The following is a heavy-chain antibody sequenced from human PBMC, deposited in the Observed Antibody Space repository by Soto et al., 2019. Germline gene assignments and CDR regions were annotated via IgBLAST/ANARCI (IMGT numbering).Heavy chain of an antibody. D-gene: IGHD6-13*01. CDR3: ARGTPIGYSSSWYIGVDDY. CDR1: GDTFTSYG. V-gene: IGHV1-18*01. CDR2: ISAYNGNT. Sequence: QVQLVQSGAEVKKPGASVKVSCKASGDTFTSYGISWVRQAPGQGLEWMGWISAYNGNTNYAQKLQGRVTMTTDTSTSTAYMELRSLRSDDTAVYYCARGTPIGYSSSWYIGVDDYWGQGTLVTVSS. J-gene: IGHJ4*02.